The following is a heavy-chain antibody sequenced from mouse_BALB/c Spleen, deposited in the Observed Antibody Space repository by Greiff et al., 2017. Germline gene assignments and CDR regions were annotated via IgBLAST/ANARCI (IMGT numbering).Heavy chain of an antibody. J-gene: IGHJ3*01. CDR1: GFTFSSFG. V-gene: IGHV5-17*02. Sequence: EVKLVESGGGLVQPGGSRKLSCAASGFTFSSFGMHWVRQAPEKGLEWVAYISSGSSTIYYADTVKGRFTISRDNPKNTLFLQMTSLRSEDTAMYYCARSDYGSGGVAYWGQGTLVTVSA. CDR2: ISSGSSTI. D-gene: IGHD1-1*01. CDR3: ARSDYGSGGVAY.